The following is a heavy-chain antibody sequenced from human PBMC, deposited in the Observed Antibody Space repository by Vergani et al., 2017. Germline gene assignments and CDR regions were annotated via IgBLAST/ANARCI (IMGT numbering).Heavy chain of an antibody. J-gene: IGHJ5*02. CDR1: GYSFTSYW. D-gene: IGHD2-2*01. CDR3: ARQARVVPAAANRWFDP. Sequence: EVQLVQSGAEVKKPGESLKISCKGSGYSFTSYWIGWVRQMPGKGLEWMGIIYPGDSDTRYSPSFQGQVTISADKSISTAYLQWSSLKASDTAMYFCARQARVVPAAANRWFDPWGQGTLVTVSS. CDR2: IYPGDSDT. V-gene: IGHV5-51*01.